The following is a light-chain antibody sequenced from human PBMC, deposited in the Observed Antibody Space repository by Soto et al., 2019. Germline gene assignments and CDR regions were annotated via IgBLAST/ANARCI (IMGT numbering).Light chain of an antibody. V-gene: IGKV3-20*01. CDR1: QSGSSRY. Sequence: ELVLTKSPGTLSLSPGERATLSCRASQSGSSRYLAWYQQKPGQAPRLLNYGASNRATGILNRFSGSGSGTDFTLTVIRLEREDFVVYYSQQSGTAPYTFGQGTKLELK. CDR3: QQSGTAPYT. J-gene: IGKJ2*01. CDR2: GAS.